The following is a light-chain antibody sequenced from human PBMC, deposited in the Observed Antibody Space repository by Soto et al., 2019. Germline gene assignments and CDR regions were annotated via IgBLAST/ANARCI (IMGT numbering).Light chain of an antibody. V-gene: IGLV2-8*01. Sequence: QSALTQPASASGSPGQSVTISCTGTSSDVGGYKYVSWYQQHPGKAPKLMIFEVSKRPSGVPYRFSGSKSGNTDSLTVSGLQAEDEADYYCSAYAGRNTWVFGAGTKVTVL. J-gene: IGLJ3*02. CDR2: EVS. CDR1: SSDVGGYKY. CDR3: SAYAGRNTWV.